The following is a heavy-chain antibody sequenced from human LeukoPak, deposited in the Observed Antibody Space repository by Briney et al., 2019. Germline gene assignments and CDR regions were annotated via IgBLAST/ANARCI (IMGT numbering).Heavy chain of an antibody. Sequence: PSETLSLTCTVSGGSISSGGYYWSWIRQHPGEGLEWIGYIYYSGSTYYNPSLKSRVTISVDTSKNQFSLKLSSVTAADTAVYYCAREVTKYNTMRESWFDPWGQGTLVTVSS. CDR3: AREVTKYNTMRESWFDP. D-gene: IGHD3-22*01. CDR2: IYYSGST. J-gene: IGHJ5*02. V-gene: IGHV4-31*03. CDR1: GGSISSGGYY.